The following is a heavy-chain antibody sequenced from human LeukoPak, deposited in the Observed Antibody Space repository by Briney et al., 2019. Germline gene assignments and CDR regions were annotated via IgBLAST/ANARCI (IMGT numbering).Heavy chain of an antibody. V-gene: IGHV4-34*01. D-gene: IGHD6-19*01. J-gene: IGHJ4*02. CDR1: GGSFSGYY. CDR3: ARIGYSSAQYYFDY. CDR2: INHSGST. Sequence: SETLSLTCAVYGGSFSGYYWSWIRQPPGKGLEWIGEINHSGSTNYNPSLKSRVTISVDTSKNQFSLKLSSVTAADTAVYYCARIGYSSAQYYFDYWGQGTLVTVSS.